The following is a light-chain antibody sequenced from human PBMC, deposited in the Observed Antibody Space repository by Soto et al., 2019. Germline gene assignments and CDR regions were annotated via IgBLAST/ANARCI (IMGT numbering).Light chain of an antibody. CDR1: QDISTY. J-gene: IGKJ3*01. Sequence: DIQMTQSPSSLSAFVGDRVTITCQASQDISTYVNWYQQKPGKTPNLLIYAASNLETRVPSRFSGSGSGTKFTLTISRLQSEDIGTYYCQQYDNLPVTFGPGTKV. V-gene: IGKV1-33*01. CDR3: QQYDNLPVT. CDR2: AAS.